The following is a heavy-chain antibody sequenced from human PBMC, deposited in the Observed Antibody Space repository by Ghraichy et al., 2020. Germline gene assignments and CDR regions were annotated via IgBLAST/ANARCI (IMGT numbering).Heavy chain of an antibody. Sequence: SGPTLVKPTQTLTLTCTFSGFSLSTTEVGVGWIRQPPGKALEWLALTYWDDDKRYSPSLKNRVTITKDSSKNQVVLTLTNMDPVDTATYYCAHNKGPMTTVTDWGQGTLVTVSS. CDR2: TYWDDDK. J-gene: IGHJ4*02. D-gene: IGHD4-17*01. CDR3: AHNKGPMTTVTD. V-gene: IGHV2-5*02. CDR1: GFSLSTTEVG.